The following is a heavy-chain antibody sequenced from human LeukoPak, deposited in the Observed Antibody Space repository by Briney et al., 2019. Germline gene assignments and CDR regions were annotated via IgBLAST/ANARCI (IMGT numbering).Heavy chain of an antibody. V-gene: IGHV3-11*04. Sequence: GGSLRLSCAASGFIINDYYMTWIRQTPGKGLEWISDISDTGFTTQYADSVKGRFTISRDNAKNSLYLQMNSLRAEDTAVYYCARDPYSGAYYEGYYYYYMDVWGKGTTATVSS. CDR1: GFIINDYY. CDR3: ARDPYSGAYYEGYYYYYMDV. D-gene: IGHD1-26*01. J-gene: IGHJ6*03. CDR2: ISDTGFTT.